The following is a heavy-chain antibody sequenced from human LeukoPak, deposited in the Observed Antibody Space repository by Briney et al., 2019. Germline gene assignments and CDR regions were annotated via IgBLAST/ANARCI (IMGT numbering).Heavy chain of an antibody. V-gene: IGHV3-7*03. Sequence: GGSLRLSCAASGFTFSSYWMSWVRQAPGKGLEWVANIKQDGSEKYYVDSVKGRFTISRDNAKNSLYLQMNSLRAEDTAVYYCANADRRFYPNWFDPWGQGTLVTVSS. D-gene: IGHD3-3*01. CDR2: IKQDGSEK. CDR1: GFTFSSYW. J-gene: IGHJ5*02. CDR3: ANADRRFYPNWFDP.